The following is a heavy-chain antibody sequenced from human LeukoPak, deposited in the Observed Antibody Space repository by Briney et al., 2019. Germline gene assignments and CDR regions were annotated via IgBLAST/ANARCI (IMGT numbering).Heavy chain of an antibody. Sequence: GGVLRLSCAASGFTFSSSWMHWVRQAPGKGPVWVSRINSDGSNPVYEDSVKGRFSISRDNAKNAVYLQMSSLRVEDTGVYYCTTAGGSGWYAFDYWGQGTLVTVSS. J-gene: IGHJ4*02. CDR1: GFTFSSSW. CDR2: INSDGSNP. D-gene: IGHD6-19*01. V-gene: IGHV3-74*01. CDR3: TTAGGSGWYAFDY.